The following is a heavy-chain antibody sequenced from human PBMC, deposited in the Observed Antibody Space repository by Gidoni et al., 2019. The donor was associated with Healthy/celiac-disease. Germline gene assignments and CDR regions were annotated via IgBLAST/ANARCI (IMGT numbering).Heavy chain of an antibody. V-gene: IGHV2-5*02. Sequence: QITLKESGPTLLKPTQTLTLTCTLSGFALSTSGVGVAWIRQPPGKALEWLALIYWDDDNRYSPSLKSRLTITKDTSNNQGVLTMTNMDPVDTATYYCAHGGGYDYGDRWGQGTLVTVSS. CDR1: GFALSTSGVG. CDR3: AHGGGYDYGDR. CDR2: IYWDDDN. D-gene: IGHD4-17*01. J-gene: IGHJ5*02.